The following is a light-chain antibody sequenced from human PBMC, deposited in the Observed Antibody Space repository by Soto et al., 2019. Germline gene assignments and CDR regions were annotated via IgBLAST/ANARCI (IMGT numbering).Light chain of an antibody. J-gene: IGLJ1*01. CDR2: EVS. CDR1: SSDVGGYNY. CDR3: SSYTSSSSDNV. Sequence: QSALTQPASVSGSPGQSITISCTGTSSDVGGYNYVSWYQQHPGKAPKLMIYEVSNRPSGVSNRFSGSKSCNTASLTISGLQAEDEADYYCSSYTSSSSDNVFGTGTKVTVL. V-gene: IGLV2-14*01.